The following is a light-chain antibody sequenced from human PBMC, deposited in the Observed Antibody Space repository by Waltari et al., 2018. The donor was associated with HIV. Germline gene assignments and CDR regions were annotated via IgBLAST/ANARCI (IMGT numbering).Light chain of an antibody. CDR3: SSYSGRNRSVI. Sequence: QSALTQPPSAPGSPGQAATLPCTGTSSDVGGQSYVSWYHQHPGKAPKLIISEVTKRPSGVPDRFSGSKSGNTASLTVSGLQAEDEGDYFCSSYSGRNRSVIFGGGTRVTVL. V-gene: IGLV2-8*01. CDR1: SSDVGGQSY. J-gene: IGLJ2*01. CDR2: EVT.